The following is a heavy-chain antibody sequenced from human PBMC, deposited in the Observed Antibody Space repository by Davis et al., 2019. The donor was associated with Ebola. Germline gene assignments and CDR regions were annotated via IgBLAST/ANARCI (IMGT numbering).Heavy chain of an antibody. D-gene: IGHD1-26*01. V-gene: IGHV1-18*01. J-gene: IGHJ3*02. Sequence: ASVKVSCKASGYTFKNSAISWVRQAPGQGLEWMGWISAYNGNTAYAQILKGRVTMTTDTSTGTAYMELRSLKSDDTAVYFCARTSIVGTTTTASDIWGQGTMVTVSS. CDR2: ISAYNGNT. CDR3: ARTSIVGTTTTASDI. CDR1: GYTFKNSA.